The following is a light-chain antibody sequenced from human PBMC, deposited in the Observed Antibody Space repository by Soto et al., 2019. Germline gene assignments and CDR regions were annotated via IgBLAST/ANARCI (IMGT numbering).Light chain of an antibody. CDR3: NAYTGRSARYV. V-gene: IGLV2-14*01. CDR1: SSDVGAYNY. Sequence: QSVLTQPASVSRSPGQSITISCTGTSSDVGAYNYVSWYQQHPGKAPKLMIYDVTNRPSGVSDRFSGSKSGNTASLPISGLRAEDEADYYCNAYTGRSARYVFGTGTRSPS. J-gene: IGLJ1*01. CDR2: DVT.